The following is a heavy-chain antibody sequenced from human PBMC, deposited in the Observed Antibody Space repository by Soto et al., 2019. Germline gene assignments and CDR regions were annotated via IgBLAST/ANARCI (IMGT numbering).Heavy chain of an antibody. CDR1: VFVGSSCS. CDR2: ISSSSIYI. Sequence: GGWKSVAWGECVFVGSSCSINRNSQAPGKGLEWVSSISSSSIYIYYADSVKGRFTISRDNAKNSLYLQMNSLRAEDTAVYYCATIVGAYYLFACWGQGTLVTVSS. V-gene: IGHV3-21*01. CDR3: ATIVGAYYLFAC. J-gene: IGHJ4*02. D-gene: IGHD1-26*01.